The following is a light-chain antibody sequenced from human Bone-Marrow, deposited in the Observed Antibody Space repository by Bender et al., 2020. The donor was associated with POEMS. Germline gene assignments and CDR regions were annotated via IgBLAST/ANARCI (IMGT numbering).Light chain of an antibody. V-gene: IGLV2-11*01. CDR2: EVR. J-gene: IGLJ3*02. Sequence: QSALTQPRSVSGSPGQSLTISCTGTGSDVGGYNYVSWYQQHPGKAPKLLIYEVRKRPSGVSNRFSGSKSDNTASLTISGLQAEDEADFYCCSYADNSVWVFGGGTKLTVL. CDR3: CSYADNSVWV. CDR1: GSDVGGYNY.